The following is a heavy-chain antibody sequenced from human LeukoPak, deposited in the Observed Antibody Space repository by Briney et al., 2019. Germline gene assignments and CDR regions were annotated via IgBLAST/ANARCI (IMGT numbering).Heavy chain of an antibody. J-gene: IGHJ5*02. CDR3: ARQLGYSYGYVNWFDP. Sequence: SETLSLTCTVPGGSISSGSYYWSWIRQPAGKGLEWIGRIYTSGSTNYNPSLKSRVTISVDTSKNQFSLKLSSVTAADTAVYYCARQLGYSYGYVNWFDPWGQGTLVTVSS. D-gene: IGHD5-18*01. CDR1: GGSISSGSYY. V-gene: IGHV4-61*02. CDR2: IYTSGST.